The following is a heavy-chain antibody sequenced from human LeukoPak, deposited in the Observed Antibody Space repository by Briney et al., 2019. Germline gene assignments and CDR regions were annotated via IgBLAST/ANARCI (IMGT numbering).Heavy chain of an antibody. D-gene: IGHD4-23*01. J-gene: IGHJ4*02. Sequence: GGSLRLSCAASGFTFSSYAMSWVRQAPGKGLEWVSGISNSGGSTYYADSVKGRFTISRDNSKNTLYLQMNSLRAEDTAVYYCAKGGNGKSFALWGQGTLVTVSS. CDR2: ISNSGGST. V-gene: IGHV3-23*01. CDR1: GFTFSSYA. CDR3: AKGGNGKSFAL.